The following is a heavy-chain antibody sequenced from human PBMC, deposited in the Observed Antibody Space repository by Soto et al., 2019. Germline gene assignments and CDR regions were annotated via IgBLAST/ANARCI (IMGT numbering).Heavy chain of an antibody. CDR2: IMPTVDSA. D-gene: IGHD3-10*01. CDR1: GGTLSDYA. CDR3: SVAAVREIMAQESSGMAV. J-gene: IGHJ6*02. Sequence: QVQLVQSGAEVKTPGSSVKVSCKASGGTLSDYAISWVRQAPGQGLEWMGGIMPTVDSANYAQNFQGRLTISADDSTSTANLGLSSLRSDDTAVYYCSVAAVREIMAQESSGMAVGGQWTTVIVSS. V-gene: IGHV1-69*01.